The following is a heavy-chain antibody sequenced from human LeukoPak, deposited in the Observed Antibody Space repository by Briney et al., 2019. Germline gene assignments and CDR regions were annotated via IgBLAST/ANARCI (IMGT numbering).Heavy chain of an antibody. CDR2: IYYSGST. Sequence: SETLSLTCTVSGGSISSYYWSWLRQPPGKGLEWMGYIYYSGSTNYNPSLKSRVTISVDTSKNQFSLKLSSVTAADTAVYYCARGYDRGYSYGYPLDYWGQGTLVTVSS. CDR1: GGSISSYY. J-gene: IGHJ4*02. D-gene: IGHD5-18*01. V-gene: IGHV4-59*01. CDR3: ARGYDRGYSYGYPLDY.